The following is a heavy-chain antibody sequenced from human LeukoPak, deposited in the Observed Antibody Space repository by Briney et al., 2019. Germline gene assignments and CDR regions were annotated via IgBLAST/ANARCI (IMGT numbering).Heavy chain of an antibody. D-gene: IGHD3-3*01. V-gene: IGHV1-2*02. Sequence: ASVKVSCKASGYTFTGYYMHWVRQAPGQGLEWMGWINPNSGGTNYAQKFQGRVTMIRDTSISTAYMELSRLRSDDTAVYYCAGGVVRKNWFDPWGQGTLVTVSS. CDR2: INPNSGGT. J-gene: IGHJ5*02. CDR1: GYTFTGYY. CDR3: AGGVVRKNWFDP.